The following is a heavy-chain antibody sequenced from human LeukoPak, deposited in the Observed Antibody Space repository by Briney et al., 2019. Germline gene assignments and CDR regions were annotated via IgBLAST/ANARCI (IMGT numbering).Heavy chain of an antibody. Sequence: ASVKVSCTASGYTFISYAMHWVRQAPGQRLEWMGWINAGNGNTKYSQKFQGSVTITKDTSANTAYMELTSLRSEDTAVYYCARARDGSSFFDYWGQGTLVTVSS. J-gene: IGHJ4*02. D-gene: IGHD6-13*01. CDR2: INAGNGNT. CDR3: ARARDGSSFFDY. CDR1: GYTFISYA. V-gene: IGHV1-3*01.